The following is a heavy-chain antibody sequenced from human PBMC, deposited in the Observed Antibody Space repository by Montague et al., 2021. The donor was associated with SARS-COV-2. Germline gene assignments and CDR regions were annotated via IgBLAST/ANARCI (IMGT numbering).Heavy chain of an antibody. CDR2: IFYSGST. CDR3: ASMVRAQVYYFDY. D-gene: IGHD3-10*01. Sequence: SKTLSLTCTVSGGSISSGSYYWGWIRQPPGKGLEWIGSIFYSGSTDYNPSLKSRVTISVDTSKNQFSLKLSSVTAADTAVYYCASMVRAQVYYFDYWGQGTLVTVSS. J-gene: IGHJ4*02. V-gene: IGHV4-39*01. CDR1: GGSISSGSYY.